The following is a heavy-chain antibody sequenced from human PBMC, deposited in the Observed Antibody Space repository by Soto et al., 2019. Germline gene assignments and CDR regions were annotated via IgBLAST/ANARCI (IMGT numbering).Heavy chain of an antibody. CDR1: GYTFTSYG. J-gene: IGHJ4*02. CDR2: ISAYNGNT. D-gene: IGHD3-22*01. V-gene: IGHV1-18*01. CDR3: ARVPPINYYDSSGFDY. Sequence: ASVKVSCKASGYTFTSYGISWVRQAPGQGLEWMGWISAYNGNTNYAQKLQGRVTMTTDTSTSTAYMELRSLRSDDTAVYYCARVPPINYYDSSGFDYWGQGTLVTVSS.